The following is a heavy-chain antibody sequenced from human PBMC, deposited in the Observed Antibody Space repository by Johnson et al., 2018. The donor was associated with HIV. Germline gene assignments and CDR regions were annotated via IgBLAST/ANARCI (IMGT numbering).Heavy chain of an antibody. D-gene: IGHD1-26*01. CDR3: ARDPGHSGSYREAFDI. CDR1: GFTFSSYA. CDR2: ISSDGSNK. V-gene: IGHV3-30*04. Sequence: QVQLVESGGGVVQPRRSLRLSCAASGFTFSSYAMHWVRQAPGKGLEWVAVISSDGSNKYYADSVKGRFTISRDNSKNTLYLQMNSLRAEDTAVYYCARDPGHSGSYREAFDIWGQGTMVTVSS. J-gene: IGHJ3*02.